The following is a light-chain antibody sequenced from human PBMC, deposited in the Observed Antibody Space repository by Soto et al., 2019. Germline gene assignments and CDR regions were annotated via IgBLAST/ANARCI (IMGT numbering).Light chain of an antibody. CDR3: DSWDNSLNVVL. CDR1: SSNIGNNY. Sequence: QSVLTQPPSVSAAPGQRVTISCSGSSSNIGNNYVSWYQQLPGTAPKLLIYDNNKRPSGIPDRFSGSTSGTSATLAIAGLQTGDEADYYCDSWDNSLNVVLFGGGTKVTVL. CDR2: DNN. J-gene: IGLJ2*01. V-gene: IGLV1-51*01.